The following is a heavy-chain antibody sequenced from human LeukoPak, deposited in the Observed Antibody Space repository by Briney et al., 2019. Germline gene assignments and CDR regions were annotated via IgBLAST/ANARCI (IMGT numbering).Heavy chain of an antibody. CDR1: GFTVSSNY. CDR2: IYSGGST. J-gene: IGHJ5*02. CDR3: ARGMVRGFTTNWFDL. V-gene: IGHV3-66*01. Sequence: GGSLRLSCAASGFTVSSNYMSWVGQAPGKGLEGVSVIYSGGSTYYADSVKGRFTISRDNSKNTLYLQMNSLRVEDTAVYYCARGMVRGFTTNWFDLWGQGTLVTVSS. D-gene: IGHD3-10*01.